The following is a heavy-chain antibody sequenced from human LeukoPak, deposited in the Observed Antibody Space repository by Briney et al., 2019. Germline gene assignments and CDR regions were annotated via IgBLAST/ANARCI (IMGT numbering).Heavy chain of an antibody. D-gene: IGHD6-13*01. Sequence: SETLSLTCTVSGGSISSYYWRWIRQPPGKGLEWVGYIYYSGSTNYNPSLKSRVTISVDTSKNPFSLKLSSVTAADTAVYYCARHGIAAAGTWWADNWFDPWGQGTLVTVSS. CDR2: IYYSGST. CDR1: GGSISSYY. V-gene: IGHV4-59*08. CDR3: ARHGIAAAGTWWADNWFDP. J-gene: IGHJ5*02.